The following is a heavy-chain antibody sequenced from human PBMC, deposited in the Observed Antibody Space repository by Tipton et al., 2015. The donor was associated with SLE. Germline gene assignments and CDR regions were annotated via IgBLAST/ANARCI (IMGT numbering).Heavy chain of an antibody. V-gene: IGHV3-48*04. Sequence: SLRLSCAASGFTFSSYWMSWVRQAPGKGLEWVSYISSSGSTIYYADSVKGRFTISRDNAKNSLYLQMNSLRAEDTAVYYCARGGPNYDFWSGYLPYGMDVWGQGTTVTVSS. D-gene: IGHD3-3*01. CDR1: GFTFSSYW. J-gene: IGHJ6*02. CDR3: ARGGPNYDFWSGYLPYGMDV. CDR2: ISSSGSTI.